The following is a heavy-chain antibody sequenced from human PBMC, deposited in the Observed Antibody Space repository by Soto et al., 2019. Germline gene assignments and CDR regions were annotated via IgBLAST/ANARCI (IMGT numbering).Heavy chain of an antibody. CDR2: IYYSGST. V-gene: IGHV4-59*01. D-gene: IGHD3-3*01. Sequence: SETLSLTCTVSGGSISSYYWSWIRQPPGKGLEWIGYIYYSGSTNYNPSLKSRVAISVDTSKNQFSLKLSSVTAADTAVYYCARDGSYDFWSGYKNWFDPWGQGTLVIVSS. CDR1: GGSISSYY. CDR3: ARDGSYDFWSGYKNWFDP. J-gene: IGHJ5*02.